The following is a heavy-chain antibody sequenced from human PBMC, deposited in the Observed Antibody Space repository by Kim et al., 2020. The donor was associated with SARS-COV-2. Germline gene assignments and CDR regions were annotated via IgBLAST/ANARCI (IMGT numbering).Heavy chain of an antibody. V-gene: IGHV4-59*13. CDR2: IYYTGST. J-gene: IGHJ4*02. D-gene: IGHD3-22*01. CDR1: GASISPYY. CDR3: ARQDYYDSSGYFPL. Sequence: SETLSLTCTVSGASISPYYWSWIRQPPGKGLEWIGYIYYTGSTKYNPSLKSRVTISLDTSKRHFSLKLSSVTAADTAVYYCARQDYYDSSGYFPLWGQGT.